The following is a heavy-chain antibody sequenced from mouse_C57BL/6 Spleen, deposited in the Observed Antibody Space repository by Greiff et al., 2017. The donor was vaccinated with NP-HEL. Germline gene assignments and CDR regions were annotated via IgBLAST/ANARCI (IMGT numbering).Heavy chain of an antibody. J-gene: IGHJ1*03. Sequence: VQLQQPGAELVKPGASVKLSCKASGYTFTSYWMQWVKQRPGQGLEWIGEIDPSDSYTNYNQKFKGKATLTVDTSSSTAYMQLSSLTSEDSAVYYCARSPTVVAPTEYFDVWGTGTTVTVSS. V-gene: IGHV1-50*01. CDR1: GYTFTSYW. CDR3: ARSPTVVAPTEYFDV. D-gene: IGHD1-1*01. CDR2: IDPSDSYT.